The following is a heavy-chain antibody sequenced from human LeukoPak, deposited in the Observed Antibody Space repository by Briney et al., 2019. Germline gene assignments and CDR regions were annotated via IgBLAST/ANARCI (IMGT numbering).Heavy chain of an antibody. V-gene: IGHV3-23*01. D-gene: IGHD5-18*01. CDR1: GFTFSSYA. J-gene: IGHJ4*02. CDR2: ISGSGGTT. CDR3: ARQAYTTMAYIDY. Sequence: PGGSLRLSCAASGFTFSSYAMSWVRQAPGKGLEWVSVISGSGGTTYYADSVKGRSTISRDNSKNTVFLQMNSLRAGDTAVYYCARQAYTTMAYIDYWGQGTLVTVSS.